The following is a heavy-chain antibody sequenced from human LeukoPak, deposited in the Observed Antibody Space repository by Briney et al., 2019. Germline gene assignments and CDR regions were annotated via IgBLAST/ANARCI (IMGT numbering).Heavy chain of an antibody. CDR1: GGSISSYY. Sequence: PSETLSLTCTVSGGSISSYYWSWIRQPPGKGLEWIGYIYYSGSTNYNPSLKSRVTISVDTSKNQFSLKLSSVTAADTAVYCCARDSDSSGYFDAFDIWGQGTMVTVSS. CDR3: ARDSDSSGYFDAFDI. J-gene: IGHJ3*02. V-gene: IGHV4-59*01. D-gene: IGHD3-22*01. CDR2: IYYSGST.